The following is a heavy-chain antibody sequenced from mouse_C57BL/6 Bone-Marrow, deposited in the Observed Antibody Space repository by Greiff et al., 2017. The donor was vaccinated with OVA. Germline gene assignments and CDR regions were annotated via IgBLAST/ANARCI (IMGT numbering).Heavy chain of an antibody. CDR2: IYPRSGNT. CDR3: AKDSSGYGFAY. J-gene: IGHJ3*01. Sequence: VQVVESGAELARPGASVKLSCKASGYTFTSYGISWVKQRTGQGLEWIGEIYPRSGNTYYNEKFKGKATLTADKSSSTAYMELRSLTSEDSAVYFCAKDSSGYGFAYWGQGTLVTVSA. D-gene: IGHD3-2*02. CDR1: GYTFTSYG. V-gene: IGHV1-81*01.